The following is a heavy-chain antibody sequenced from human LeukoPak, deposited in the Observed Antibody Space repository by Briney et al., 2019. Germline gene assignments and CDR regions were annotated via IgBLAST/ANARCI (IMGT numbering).Heavy chain of an antibody. J-gene: IGHJ4*02. CDR3: ASYVDTAAAADY. CDR1: GGSISSGGYY. Sequence: PSETLSLTCTVSGGSISSGGYYWSWIRQPPGKGLEWIGSIYYSGSTYYNPSLKSRVTISVDTSKNQFSLKLSSVTAADTAVYYCASYVDTAAAADYWGQGTLVTVSS. D-gene: IGHD5-18*01. V-gene: IGHV4-39*01. CDR2: IYYSGST.